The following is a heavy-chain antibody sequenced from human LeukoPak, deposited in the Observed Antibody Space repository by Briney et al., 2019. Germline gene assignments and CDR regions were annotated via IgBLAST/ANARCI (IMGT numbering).Heavy chain of an antibody. CDR3: ARDRAGSY. Sequence: SENLSLTCTVSGGSISSYYWSWIRQPPGKGLEWIGYIYYSGSTNYNPSLKSRVTISVDTSKNQFSLKLSSVTAADTAVYYCARDRAGSYWGQGTLVTVSS. J-gene: IGHJ4*02. V-gene: IGHV4-59*01. CDR1: GGSISSYY. CDR2: IYYSGST.